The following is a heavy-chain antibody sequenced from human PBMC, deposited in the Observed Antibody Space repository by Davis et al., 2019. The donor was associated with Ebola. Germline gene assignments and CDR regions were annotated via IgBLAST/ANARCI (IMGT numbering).Heavy chain of an antibody. Sequence: GESLKISCAASGLTVSANYMSWVRQAPGKGLVWVSRIDTHGSITNYADSVKGRFTISRDNVKNTLYLQMDSLRAEDTAVYYCTRDIGGVGAFWGQGRLVTVSS. CDR3: TRDIGGVGAF. CDR2: IDTHGSIT. J-gene: IGHJ4*02. D-gene: IGHD3-16*01. CDR1: GLTVSANY. V-gene: IGHV3-74*01.